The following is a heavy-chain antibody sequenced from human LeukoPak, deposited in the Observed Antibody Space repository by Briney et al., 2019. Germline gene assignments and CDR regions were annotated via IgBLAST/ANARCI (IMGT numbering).Heavy chain of an antibody. CDR1: GGSISSGGYY. D-gene: IGHD4-17*01. V-gene: IGHV4-30-2*01. CDR3: ARGTTVTTKLDFFDY. Sequence: SETLSLTCTVSGGSISSGGYYWSWIRQHPGKGLEWIGYIYHSGSTYYNPSLKSRVTISVDRSKNQFSLKLSSVTAADTAVYYCARGTTVTTKLDFFDYWGQGTLVTVSS. CDR2: IYHSGST. J-gene: IGHJ4*02.